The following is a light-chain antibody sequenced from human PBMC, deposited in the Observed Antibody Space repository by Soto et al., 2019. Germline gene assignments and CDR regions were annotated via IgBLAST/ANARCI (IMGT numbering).Light chain of an antibody. V-gene: IGKV4-1*01. CDR1: QSVLYSSNNKNY. CDR3: QQYYSTPRT. Sequence: IVITHSPESLAVSRAERATINCNSSQSVLYSSNNKNYLAWYQQKPGQPPKLLIYWASTRESGVPDRFSGSGSGTDFTLTISSLQAEDVAVYYCQQYYSTPRTFGQGARLEIK. J-gene: IGKJ5*01. CDR2: WAS.